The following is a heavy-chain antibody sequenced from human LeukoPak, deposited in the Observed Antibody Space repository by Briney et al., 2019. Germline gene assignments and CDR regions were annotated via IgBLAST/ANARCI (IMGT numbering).Heavy chain of an antibody. CDR1: GYTFTGYY. D-gene: IGHD6-19*01. CDR3: ARSPFSSGGGWFDP. Sequence: EASVKVSCKASGYTFTGYYMHWVRQAPGQGLEWMGWINPNSGGTNYAQKLQGRVTMTTDTSTSTAYMELRSLRSDDTAVYYCARSPFSSGGGWFDPWGQGTLVTVSS. J-gene: IGHJ5*02. CDR2: INPNSGGT. V-gene: IGHV1-2*02.